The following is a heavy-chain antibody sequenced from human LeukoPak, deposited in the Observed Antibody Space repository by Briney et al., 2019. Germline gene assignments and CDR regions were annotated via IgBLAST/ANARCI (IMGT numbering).Heavy chain of an antibody. D-gene: IGHD3-10*01. J-gene: IGHJ2*01. Sequence: SETLSLTCTVSGGSISSSSYYWGWICQPPGKGLEWIGSIYYSGSTYYNPSLKSRVTISVDTSKNQFSLKLSSVTAADTAVYYCARGGNRMVRGVYWYFDLWGRGTLVTVSS. CDR3: ARGGNRMVRGVYWYFDL. CDR1: GGSISSSSYY. CDR2: IYYSGST. V-gene: IGHV4-39*01.